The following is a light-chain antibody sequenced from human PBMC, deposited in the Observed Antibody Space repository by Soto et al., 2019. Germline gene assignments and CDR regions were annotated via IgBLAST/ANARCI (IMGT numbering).Light chain of an antibody. CDR2: DAS. J-gene: IGKJ1*01. CDR1: QSVSSY. CDR3: QQLWT. Sequence: EIVLTQSPATLSLSPGEKATLSCRDSQSVSSYLAWYQQKPGQAPRLLIYDASNRATGIPARFSGSGSGTDFTLTISSLEPEDFAVYYCQQLWTFGQGTKVDIK. V-gene: IGKV3-11*01.